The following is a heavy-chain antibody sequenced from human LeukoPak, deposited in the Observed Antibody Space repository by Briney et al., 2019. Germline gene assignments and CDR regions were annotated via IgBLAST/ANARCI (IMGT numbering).Heavy chain of an antibody. V-gene: IGHV4-39*01. D-gene: IGHD6-19*01. CDR1: GGSISSSSYY. Sequence: SETLSLTCTVSGGSISSSSYYWGWIRPSPGKGLEWVGSIFYSGSTYYNPSLKSRVTISIDTSENQFSLKVSSVTAADTAVYYCATTPALAVAGTLDPKEWGQGTLVTVSS. J-gene: IGHJ4*02. CDR2: IFYSGST. CDR3: ATTPALAVAGTLDPKE.